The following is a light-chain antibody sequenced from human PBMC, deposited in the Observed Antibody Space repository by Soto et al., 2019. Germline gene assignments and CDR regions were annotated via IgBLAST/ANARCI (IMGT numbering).Light chain of an antibody. CDR2: GAS. CDR1: SDVSSI. J-gene: IGKJ1*01. CDR3: QQYNNWPRT. V-gene: IGKV3-15*01. Sequence: VLTQSPGTLSLSPGERATLSCRASSDVSSIYLAWYQQKPGQAPRLLIYGASTRATGIPARFSGSGSGTEFTLTISSLQSEDFAVYYCQQYNNWPRTFGQGTKVDIK.